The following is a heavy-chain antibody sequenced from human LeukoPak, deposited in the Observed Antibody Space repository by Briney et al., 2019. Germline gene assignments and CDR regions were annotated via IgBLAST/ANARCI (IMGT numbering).Heavy chain of an antibody. CDR3: AKNRDDFWSGNWFDP. D-gene: IGHD3-3*01. CDR2: ISISGDST. CDR1: RFTFSTYA. V-gene: IGHV3-23*01. J-gene: IGHJ5*02. Sequence: PGGSLRLSCAASRFTFSTYAMSWVRQAPGKGLEWVSAISISGDSTYYADSVKGRFTISRDNSKNTLYLQMNSLRAEDTAVYYCAKNRDDFWSGNWFDPWGQGTLVTVSS.